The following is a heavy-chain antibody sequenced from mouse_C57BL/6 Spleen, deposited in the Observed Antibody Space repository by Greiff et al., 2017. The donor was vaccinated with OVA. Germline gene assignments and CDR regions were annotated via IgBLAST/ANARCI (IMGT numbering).Heavy chain of an antibody. J-gene: IGHJ1*03. V-gene: IGHV1-52*01. CDR3: ARRDGSYWYFDV. CDR1: GYTFTSYW. Sequence: QVQLQQPGAELVRPGSSVKLSCKASGYTFTSYWMHWVKQRPIQGLEWIGNIDPSDSETHYNQKFKDKATLTVDKSSSTAYMQLSSLTSEDSAVYYCARRDGSYWYFDVWGTGTTVTVSS. D-gene: IGHD1-2*01. CDR2: IDPSDSET.